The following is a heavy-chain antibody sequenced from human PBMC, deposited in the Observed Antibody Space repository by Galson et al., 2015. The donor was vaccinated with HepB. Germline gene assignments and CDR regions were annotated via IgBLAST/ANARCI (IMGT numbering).Heavy chain of an antibody. CDR1: GYTFTGSY. CDR3: AGHRYYYVMDL. CDR2: INPNSGDT. V-gene: IGHV1-2*06. Sequence: SVKVSCKASGYTFTGSYIHWVRQAPGQGLEWMGRINPNSGDTNYAQKFQGRVTMTRDTSISTAYMELNRLRSDDTAVYYCAGHRYYYVMDLWGQGTTVTVSS. J-gene: IGHJ6*02.